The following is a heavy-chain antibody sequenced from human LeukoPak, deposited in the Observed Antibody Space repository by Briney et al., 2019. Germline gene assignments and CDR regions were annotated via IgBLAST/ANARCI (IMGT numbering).Heavy chain of an antibody. Sequence: PSETLSLTCTASGVSISTYYWNWLRQPPGKGLDWIGYIYYGDTTDYNPSLQSRVTISVDTSKNQFSLKLTSVTTADTAVYYCARGLNDYYFDYWGQGALVTVSS. D-gene: IGHD2-21*02. CDR2: IYYGDTT. V-gene: IGHV4-59*01. J-gene: IGHJ4*02. CDR3: ARGLNDYYFDY. CDR1: GVSISTYY.